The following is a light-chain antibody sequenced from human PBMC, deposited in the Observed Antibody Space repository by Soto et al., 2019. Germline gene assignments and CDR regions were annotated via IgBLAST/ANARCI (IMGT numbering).Light chain of an antibody. CDR1: SSNIGAGCD. CDR2: GNT. Sequence: QSVLTQPPSVSGAPGQRVTMSCTGSSSNIGAGCDVHWYQHLPGTAPKLLIYGNTNRPSGVPDRFSGSKSGTSASLAITGLQAEDEADYYCQSYDTSLSGPVVFGGGTKVNVL. CDR3: QSYDTSLSGPVV. J-gene: IGLJ2*01. V-gene: IGLV1-40*01.